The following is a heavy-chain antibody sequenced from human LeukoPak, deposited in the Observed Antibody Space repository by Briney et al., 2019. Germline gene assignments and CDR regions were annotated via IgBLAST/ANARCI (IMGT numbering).Heavy chain of an antibody. CDR1: GGSISSYY. CDR2: IYTSGSI. D-gene: IGHD6-6*01. J-gene: IGHJ4*02. Sequence: SETLSLTCTVSGGSISSYYWSWIRQPAGKGLEWIGRIYTSGSINYNPSLKSRVTMSVDTSKNQFSLKLSSVTAADTAVYYCESARFEYSRSYGFDYWGQGTLVTVSS. V-gene: IGHV4-4*07. CDR3: ESARFEYSRSYGFDY.